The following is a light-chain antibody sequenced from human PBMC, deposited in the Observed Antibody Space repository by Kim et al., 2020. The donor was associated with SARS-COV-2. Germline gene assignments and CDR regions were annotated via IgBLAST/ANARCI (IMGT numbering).Light chain of an antibody. V-gene: IGKV1-39*01. Sequence: ASVGDRVTITCRASQSISSYLNWYQQKPGKAPNLLIYAASSLQRGVPSRFSGSGSGTDFTLTISSLQPEDCATYYCQQSYSTPWTFGQGTKVDIK. J-gene: IGKJ1*01. CDR3: QQSYSTPWT. CDR1: QSISSY. CDR2: AAS.